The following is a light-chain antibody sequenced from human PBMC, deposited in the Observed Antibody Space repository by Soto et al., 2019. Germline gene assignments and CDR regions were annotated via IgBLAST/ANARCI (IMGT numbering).Light chain of an antibody. CDR2: DAS. Sequence: IQMTPSPSTLSASVGDTVTINCRASQSISVSLAWYQQKPGKAPNLLIYDASTLQGGVPSRFSGSGSGTEFTLTISSLQSEDFAVYYCQQYNNWPRTFGQGTRLEI. CDR1: QSISVS. CDR3: QQYNNWPRT. V-gene: IGKV1-5*01. J-gene: IGKJ5*01.